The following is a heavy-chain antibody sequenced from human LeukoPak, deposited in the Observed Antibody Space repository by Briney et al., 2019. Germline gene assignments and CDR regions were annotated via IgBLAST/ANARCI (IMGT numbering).Heavy chain of an antibody. Sequence: SETLSLTCTVSGGSISSGGYYWSWIRQHPGKGLEWIGYIYHSGSTYYNPSLKSRVTISVDRSKNQFSLKLSSVTAADTAVYYCARDNDYYDSSGYYRYFDYWGQGTLVTVSS. V-gene: IGHV4-30-2*01. D-gene: IGHD3-22*01. J-gene: IGHJ4*02. CDR1: GGSISSGGYY. CDR3: ARDNDYYDSSGYYRYFDY. CDR2: IYHSGST.